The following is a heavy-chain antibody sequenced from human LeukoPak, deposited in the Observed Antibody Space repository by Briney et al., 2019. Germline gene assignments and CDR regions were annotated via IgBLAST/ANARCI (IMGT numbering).Heavy chain of an antibody. J-gene: IGHJ5*02. CDR3: AKDRSVQSITIFGVVTSSGFDP. Sequence: GGSLRLSCAASGFTFSSYAMSWVRQAPGKGLEWVSVISGSGGSTYYTDPVRGRFTISRDNSKNTLYLQMNSLRAEDTAVYYCAKDRSVQSITIFGVVTSSGFDPWGQGTLVTVSS. D-gene: IGHD3-3*01. CDR1: GFTFSSYA. CDR2: ISGSGGST. V-gene: IGHV3-23*01.